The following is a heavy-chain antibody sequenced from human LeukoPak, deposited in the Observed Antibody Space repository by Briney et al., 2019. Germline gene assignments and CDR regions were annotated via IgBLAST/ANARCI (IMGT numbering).Heavy chain of an antibody. Sequence: GGSLRLSCAASGFDFSSNWMHWARHAPGQGLVWVSRIKGDGISTNYADSVKGRFTISRDIAKNTLYLQMNSLRAEDTGVYYCAKDHYWSIDYWGRGTLATVSS. CDR1: GFDFSSNW. D-gene: IGHD3-3*01. CDR2: IKGDGIST. CDR3: AKDHYWSIDY. V-gene: IGHV3-74*01. J-gene: IGHJ4*02.